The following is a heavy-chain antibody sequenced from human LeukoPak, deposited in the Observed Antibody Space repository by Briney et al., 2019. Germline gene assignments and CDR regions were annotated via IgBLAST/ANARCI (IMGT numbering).Heavy chain of an antibody. D-gene: IGHD2-21*02. CDR1: GGSISSSSYY. CDR3: AAQLVVTRIDY. CDR2: IYYSGST. Sequence: SETLSLTCTVSGGSISSSSYYWGWIRQPPGKGLEWIGSIYYSGSTYYNPSLKSRVTISVDTSKNQFSLKLSSVTAADTAVYYCAAQLVVTRIDYWGQGTLVTVSS. J-gene: IGHJ4*02. V-gene: IGHV4-39*07.